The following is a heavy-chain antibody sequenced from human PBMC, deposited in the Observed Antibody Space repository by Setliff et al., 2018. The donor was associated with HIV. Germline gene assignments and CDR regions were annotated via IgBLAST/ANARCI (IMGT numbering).Heavy chain of an antibody. CDR1: GGSISSYY. V-gene: IGHV4-4*07. CDR3: ATSPAGEILGSRPFYFDY. D-gene: IGHD3-10*01. CDR2: IYTSGST. Sequence: KTSETLSLTCTVSGGSISSYYWSWIRQPAGKGLEWIGRIYTSGSTYYSPSLKSRVTISEDTSKNQFSLKMRSVTAADTAVYYCATSPAGEILGSRPFYFDYWGQGTLVTVSS. J-gene: IGHJ4*02.